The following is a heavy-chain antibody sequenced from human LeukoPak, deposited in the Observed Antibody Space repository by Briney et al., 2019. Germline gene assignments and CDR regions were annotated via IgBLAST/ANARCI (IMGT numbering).Heavy chain of an antibody. CDR2: ISSSGSTI. V-gene: IGHV3-48*03. CDR1: GFTFSSYE. J-gene: IGHJ4*02. Sequence: GGSLRLSCAASGFTFSSYEMNWVRQAPGKGLEWVSYISSSGSTIYYADSVKGRFTISRDNSKNTLYLQMNSLRAEDTAVYYCARVLEMATISSPFDSWGQGTLVTVSS. CDR3: ARVLEMATISSPFDS. D-gene: IGHD5-24*01.